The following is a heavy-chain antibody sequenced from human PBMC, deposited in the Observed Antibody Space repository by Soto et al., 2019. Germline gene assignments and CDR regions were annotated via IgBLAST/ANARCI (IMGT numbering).Heavy chain of an antibody. CDR2: MSWDGSNK. J-gene: IGHJ4*02. V-gene: IGHV3-30-3*01. CDR3: ARDLGGTLYGRLDY. D-gene: IGHD1-26*01. Sequence: PGGSLILSCAASGFTFSTYAMHWVRQAPGKGLEWVAVMSWDGSNKYYADSVKGRCTISRDNSKNTLYLQMNSLRAEDTAVYYCARDLGGTLYGRLDYWGQGTLVTVSS. CDR1: GFTFSTYA.